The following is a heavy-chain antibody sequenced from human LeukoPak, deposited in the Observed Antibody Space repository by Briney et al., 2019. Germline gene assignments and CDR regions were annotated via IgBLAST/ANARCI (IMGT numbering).Heavy chain of an antibody. CDR3: ARGATYGDYGNDY. Sequence: ASVKVSCKASRYTFTSYYMHWVRQAPGQGLEWMGIINPSGGSTSYAQKFQGRATITADKSTSTAYMELSSLRSEDTAVYYCARGATYGDYGNDYWGQVTLVTVSS. J-gene: IGHJ4*02. CDR2: INPSGGST. D-gene: IGHD4-17*01. V-gene: IGHV1-46*01. CDR1: RYTFTSYY.